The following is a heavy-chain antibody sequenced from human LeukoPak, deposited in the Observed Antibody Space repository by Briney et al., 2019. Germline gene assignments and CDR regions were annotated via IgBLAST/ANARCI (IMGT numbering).Heavy chain of an antibody. D-gene: IGHD4-11*01. CDR1: GFTFSDYY. CDR3: ARESTVDAYYFDY. V-gene: IGHV3-11*01. J-gene: IGHJ4*02. CDR2: ISSSGSTI. Sequence: GGSLRLSCAASGFTFSDYYMSWIRQAPGKGLEWVSYISSSGSTIYYADSVKGRFTISRDNAKNSLYLQMNSLRAEDTAVYYCARESTVDAYYFDYWGQGTLVSVSS.